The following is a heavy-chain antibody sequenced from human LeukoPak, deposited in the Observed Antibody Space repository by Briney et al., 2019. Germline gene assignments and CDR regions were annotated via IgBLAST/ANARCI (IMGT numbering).Heavy chain of an antibody. J-gene: IGHJ3*02. CDR2: IWYDGSNK. V-gene: IGHV3-33*06. CDR1: GFTFSSYG. Sequence: PGRSLRLSCAASGFTFSSYGMHWVRQAPGKGLEWVAGIWYDGSNKDYAASGKGRVTISCDNSKNTLCLQMNSLRAEDTAVYYCAKDPIDYDRSGYYLDAFDIWGQGTMVTVSS. D-gene: IGHD3-22*01. CDR3: AKDPIDYDRSGYYLDAFDI.